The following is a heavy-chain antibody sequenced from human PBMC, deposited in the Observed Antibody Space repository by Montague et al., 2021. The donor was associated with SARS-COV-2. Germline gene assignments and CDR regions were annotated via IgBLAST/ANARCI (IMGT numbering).Heavy chain of an antibody. V-gene: IGHV3-23*03. J-gene: IGHJ4*02. D-gene: IGHD6-19*01. CDR3: AKGTAVPGTGGHYFDP. Sequence: SLRLSCAASGFTFSSYSMSLFRQAPRKGLEWVSVIYSGGSSTLYSNSVQGRFSISRDNSKNTVDLQMNSLRGEDTAIYYCAKGTAVPGTGGHYFDPWGQGTLVTVSS. CDR2: IYSGGSST. CDR1: GFTFSSYS.